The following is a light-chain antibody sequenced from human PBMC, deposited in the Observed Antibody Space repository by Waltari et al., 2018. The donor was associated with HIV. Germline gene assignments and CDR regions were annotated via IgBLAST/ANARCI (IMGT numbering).Light chain of an antibody. J-gene: IGKJ3*01. CDR2: GAS. V-gene: IGKV3-20*01. CDR3: QQYNSSPIYI. Sequence: EIVLTQSPGPLSLSPGERATLSCRASQAVITNYLAWYQQKPGQAPRLLIYGASTRVTGIPDRFRGSGSGTDFTLTISRLEPEDFAVYYCQQYNSSPIYIFGPGTKVDLK. CDR1: QAVITNY.